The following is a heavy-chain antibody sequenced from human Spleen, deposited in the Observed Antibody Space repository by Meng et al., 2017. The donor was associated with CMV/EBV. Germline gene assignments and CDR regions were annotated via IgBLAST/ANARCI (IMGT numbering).Heavy chain of an antibody. Sequence: SETLSLTCTVSGVSISSSTYFWGWIRQPPGKGLEWIGNVYYSGSTYYNPSLKSRVTISVDKSKNQFSLNLSSVTVADTAVYYCARGYWYRNDYWGQGTLVTVSS. CDR3: ARGYWYRNDY. J-gene: IGHJ4*02. CDR1: GVSISSSTYF. V-gene: IGHV4-39*07. D-gene: IGHD3-22*01. CDR2: VYYSGST.